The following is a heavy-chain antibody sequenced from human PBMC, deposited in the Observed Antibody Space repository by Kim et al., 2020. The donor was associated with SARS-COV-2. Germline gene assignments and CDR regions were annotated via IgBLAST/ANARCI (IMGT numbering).Heavy chain of an antibody. Sequence: TNYNPPLKSRVTISVDTSKNQFSLKLSSVTAADTAVYYCARVGVGATYDYWGQGTLVTVSS. J-gene: IGHJ4*02. CDR3: ARVGVGATYDY. CDR2: T. V-gene: IGHV4-59*01. D-gene: IGHD1-26*01.